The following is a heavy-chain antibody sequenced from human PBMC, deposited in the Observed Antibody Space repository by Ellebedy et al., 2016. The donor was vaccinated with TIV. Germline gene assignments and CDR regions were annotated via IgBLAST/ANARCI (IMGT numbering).Heavy chain of an antibody. CDR1: GGTFSSSP. V-gene: IGHV1-69*02. CDR3: AARNDGGWFDS. J-gene: IGHJ5*01. D-gene: IGHD1-1*01. Sequence: AASVKISCKASGGTFSSSPISWVRQAPGQGLEWMGRSIPIVGIANYAQKFQGRGTITTAKSTSIAYMELSSLRSEDTAVYYWAARNDGGWFDSWGQGTLVTVSS. CDR2: SIPIVGIA.